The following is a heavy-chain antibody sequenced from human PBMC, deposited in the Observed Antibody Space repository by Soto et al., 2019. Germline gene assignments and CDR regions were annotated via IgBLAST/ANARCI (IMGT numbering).Heavy chain of an antibody. CDR2: IYSGGST. CDR3: AREIGRGAAQTNYMDV. CDR1: GFTVSSNY. V-gene: IGHV3-66*01. D-gene: IGHD6-6*01. Sequence: EVQLVESGGGLVQPGGSLRLSCAASGFTVSSNYMSWVRQAPGKGLEWVSVIYSGGSTFYEYSVKGRFSISRDNSKNTVDLQMNSLRAEDAGVYYCAREIGRGAAQTNYMDVWGKGTTVTVS. J-gene: IGHJ6*03.